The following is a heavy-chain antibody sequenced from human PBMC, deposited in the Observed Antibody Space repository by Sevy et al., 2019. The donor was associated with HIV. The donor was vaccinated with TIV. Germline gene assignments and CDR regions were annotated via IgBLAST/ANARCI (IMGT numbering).Heavy chain of an antibody. CDR1: GGTFSSYA. J-gene: IGHJ3*02. V-gene: IGHV1-69*13. D-gene: IGHD1-1*01. CDR3: ARGTTGTPGHAFDI. Sequence: ASVKVSCKASGGTFSSYAISWVRQAPGQGLEWMGGIIPIFGTANYEQKFQGRVTITADESTSTAYMELSSLRSEDTAVYYCARGTTGTPGHAFDIRGQGTMVTVSS. CDR2: IIPIFGTA.